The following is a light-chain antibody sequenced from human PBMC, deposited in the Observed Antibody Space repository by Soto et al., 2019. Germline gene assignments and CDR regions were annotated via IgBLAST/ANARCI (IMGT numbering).Light chain of an antibody. CDR1: SSDVGSDNL. J-gene: IGLJ1*01. Sequence: QSALTQPASVSGSPGQSITISCTGTSSDVGSDNLVSWYQQHPGKAPKFMIYEVSKRPSGVSNRFSGSKSGNTASLTISGVQAEDEADYYCSSFTSNRTYVFGTGTKVTVL. CDR3: SSFTSNRTYV. V-gene: IGLV2-14*02. CDR2: EVS.